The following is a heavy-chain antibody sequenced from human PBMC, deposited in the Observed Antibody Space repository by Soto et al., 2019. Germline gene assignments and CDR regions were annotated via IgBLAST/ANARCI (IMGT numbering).Heavy chain of an antibody. D-gene: IGHD2-21*01. J-gene: IGHJ3*02. CDR1: GFTFSSSA. CDR3: ARRRDVWYAFDI. CDR2: ISSDGGNT. V-gene: IGHV3-64*01. Sequence: EVPLVESGGDLVQPGGSLRLSCAASGFTFSSSAMHWVRQAPGKGLEYVSSISSDGGNTYYANSVKGRFTISRDNSKNILYLQMGSLRAEDMAVYYCARRRDVWYAFDIWVQGTMVTVSS.